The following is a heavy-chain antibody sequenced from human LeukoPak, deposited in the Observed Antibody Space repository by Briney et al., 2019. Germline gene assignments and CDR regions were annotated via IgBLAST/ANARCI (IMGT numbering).Heavy chain of an antibody. CDR3: ARANYGDCGWFDP. V-gene: IGHV4-59*01. J-gene: IGHJ5*02. Sequence: SETLSLTCTVSGGSISSYYWSWIRQPPGKGLEWIGYIYYSGSTNYNPSLKSRVTISVDTSKNQFSLKLSSVTAADTAVYYCARANYGDCGWFDPWGQGTLVTVSS. CDR2: IYYSGST. CDR1: GGSISSYY. D-gene: IGHD4-17*01.